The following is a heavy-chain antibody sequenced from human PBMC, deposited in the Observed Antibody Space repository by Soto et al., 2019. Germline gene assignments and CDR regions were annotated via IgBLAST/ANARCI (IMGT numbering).Heavy chain of an antibody. V-gene: IGHV3-21*01. D-gene: IGHD2-2*01. CDR2: ISSSSSYI. J-gene: IGHJ4*02. Sequence: PGGSLSLSCAASGFTFSSYSMNWVRQAPGKGLEWVSSISSSSSYIYYADSVKGRFTISRDNAKNSLYLQMNSLRAEDTAVHYCARTAPHCSSTSCSARGYWGQGTLVTVSS. CDR1: GFTFSSYS. CDR3: ARTAPHCSSTSCSARGY.